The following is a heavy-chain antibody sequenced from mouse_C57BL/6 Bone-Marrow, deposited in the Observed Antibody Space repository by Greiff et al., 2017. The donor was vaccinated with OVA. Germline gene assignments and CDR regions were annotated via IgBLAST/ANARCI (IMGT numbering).Heavy chain of an antibody. CDR1: GFSFNTYA. J-gene: IGHJ3*01. V-gene: IGHV10-1*01. Sequence: EVQVVESGGGLVQPKGSLKLSCAASGFSFNTYAMNWVRQAPGKGLEWVARIRSKSNNYATYYADSVKDRFTISRDDSESMLYLQMNNLKTEDTAMYYCVRGWLLRAFAYWGQGTLVTVSA. D-gene: IGHD2-3*01. CDR3: VRGWLLRAFAY. CDR2: IRSKSNNYAT.